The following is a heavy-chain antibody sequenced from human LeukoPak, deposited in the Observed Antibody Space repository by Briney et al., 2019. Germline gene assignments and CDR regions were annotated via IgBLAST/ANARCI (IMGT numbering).Heavy chain of an antibody. Sequence: GGSLRLSCAASGFTFSDYWMTWVRQAPGKGLEWVANKKRDGSDRYYADAVKGRFTISRDNAKSSLYLQMDSLRAEDTAVYYCARGSGTYSIYFDYWGQGTLVTVSS. CDR1: GFTFSDYW. CDR3: ARGSGTYSIYFDY. D-gene: IGHD3-10*01. V-gene: IGHV3-7*01. CDR2: KKRDGSDR. J-gene: IGHJ4*02.